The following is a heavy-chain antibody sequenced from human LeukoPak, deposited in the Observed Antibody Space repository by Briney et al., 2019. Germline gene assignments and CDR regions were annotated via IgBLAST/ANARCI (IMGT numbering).Heavy chain of an antibody. D-gene: IGHD6-19*01. CDR3: GRVQARYSSGWSYAY. J-gene: IGHJ4*02. V-gene: IGHV1-2*02. Sequence: GASVKVSCKASGYTFTGYYMHWVRQAPGQGLEWMGWINPNSGGTNYAQKFQGRVTMTRDTFISTAYMELSRLRSDDTAVYYCGRVQARYSSGWSYAYWGQGTLVTVSS. CDR2: INPNSGGT. CDR1: GYTFTGYY.